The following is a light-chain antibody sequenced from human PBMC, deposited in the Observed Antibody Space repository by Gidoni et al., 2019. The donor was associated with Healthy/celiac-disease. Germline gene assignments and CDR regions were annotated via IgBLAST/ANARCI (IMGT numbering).Light chain of an antibody. CDR1: QSVSSY. Sequence: EIVLTQSPATLSLSPGERAPLSCRASQSVSSYLAWYQQKPGQAPRLLIYDASNRATGIPARFSGRGSGTDFTLTIRSLEPEDFAVYYCQQRSNWPPLTFGGGTKVEIK. CDR2: DAS. V-gene: IGKV3-11*01. J-gene: IGKJ4*01. CDR3: QQRSNWPPLT.